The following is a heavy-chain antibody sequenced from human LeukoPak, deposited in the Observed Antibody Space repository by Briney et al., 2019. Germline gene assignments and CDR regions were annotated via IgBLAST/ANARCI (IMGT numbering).Heavy chain of an antibody. CDR1: GFTFSSYA. V-gene: IGHV3-53*01. D-gene: IGHD5-12*01. CDR2: IYSGGST. J-gene: IGHJ4*02. Sequence: PGGSLRLSCAASGFTFSSYAMSWVRQAPGKGLEWVSVIYSGGSTYYADSVKGRFTISRDNSKNTLYLQMNSLRAEDTAVYYCARMGSGYGDFDYWGQGTLVTVSS. CDR3: ARMGSGYGDFDY.